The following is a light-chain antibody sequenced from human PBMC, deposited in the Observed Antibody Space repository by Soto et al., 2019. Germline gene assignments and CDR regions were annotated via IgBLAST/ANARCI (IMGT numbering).Light chain of an antibody. CDR2: DND. J-gene: IGLJ2*01. CDR3: GTWDSSLSAVV. Sequence: QSVLTQPPSVSAAPGQTVTISCSGGISNIGNNYVSWYQQVPGTAPKLLIKDNDKRPSEIPDRFSGSKSGTSATLDITGLQTGDEANYYCGTWDSSLSAVVFGGGTQVTVL. V-gene: IGLV1-51*01. CDR1: ISNIGNNY.